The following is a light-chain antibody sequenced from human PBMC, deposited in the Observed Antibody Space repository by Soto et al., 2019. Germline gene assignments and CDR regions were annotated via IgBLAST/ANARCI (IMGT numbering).Light chain of an antibody. CDR3: SSYTSGSSWV. CDR2: DVS. CDR1: SSDVGGYNY. J-gene: IGLJ3*02. Sequence: QSVLTQPASVSGSTGESITISCTGTSSDVGGYNYVSWYQQHPGKAPKLMIYDVSNRPSGVSNRFSGSKSGNTASLTISGLQAEDEADYYCSSYTSGSSWVFSGGIKLTVL. V-gene: IGLV2-14*01.